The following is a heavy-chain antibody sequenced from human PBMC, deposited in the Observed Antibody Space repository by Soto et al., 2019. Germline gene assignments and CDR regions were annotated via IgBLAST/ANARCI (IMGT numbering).Heavy chain of an antibody. Sequence: ESGGGVVQPGRSLRLSCAASGFTFSSYAMHWVRQAPGKGLEWVAVISYDGSNKYYADSVKGRFTISRDNSKNTLYLQMNSLRAEDTAVYYCAREGVIAVAGGFDYWGQGTLVTVSS. D-gene: IGHD6-19*01. CDR3: AREGVIAVAGGFDY. V-gene: IGHV3-30-3*01. J-gene: IGHJ4*02. CDR2: ISYDGSNK. CDR1: GFTFSSYA.